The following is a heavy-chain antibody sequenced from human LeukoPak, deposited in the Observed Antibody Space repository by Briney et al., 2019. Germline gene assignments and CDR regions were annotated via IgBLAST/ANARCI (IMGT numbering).Heavy chain of an antibody. D-gene: IGHD3-9*01. Sequence: SSETLSLTCNVAGVSISSSYWSWIRQPPGKGLEWIGYISNSGNTNFNPSLKSRVTFSRDTSKNQLSLELRSVTAADTALYYCARGYFDSRESSNEFDVWGQGTLVTVSS. CDR3: ARGYFDSRESSNEFDV. CDR1: GVSISSSY. V-gene: IGHV4-4*08. J-gene: IGHJ3*01. CDR2: ISNSGNT.